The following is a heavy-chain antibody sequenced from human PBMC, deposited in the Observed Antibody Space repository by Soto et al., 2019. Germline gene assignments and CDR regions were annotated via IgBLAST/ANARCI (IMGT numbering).Heavy chain of an antibody. Sequence: PSETLSLTCAVSGVSFSGNYWTWIRQPPGKGLEWIGEINHTGSTSYNPSLKSRVTISVDTSKNQFSLKMTSVTAADTAVYYCARKGWAITMVRGVITYFDFWGLGTLVTVSS. V-gene: IGHV4-34*01. CDR3: ARKGWAITMVRGVITYFDF. D-gene: IGHD3-10*01. J-gene: IGHJ4*02. CDR1: GVSFSGNY. CDR2: INHTGST.